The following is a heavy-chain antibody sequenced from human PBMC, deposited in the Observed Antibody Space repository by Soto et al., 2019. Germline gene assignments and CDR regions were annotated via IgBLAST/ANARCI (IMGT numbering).Heavy chain of an antibody. Sequence: PGGSLRLSCAASGFTFSDYYMTWIRQAPGKGLEWVSYISSSGTGIYYADSMKGRFTISRDNAKKSLYLQMSSLRAEDTAVYYCAREYSDAFDIWGQGTMVTVSS. CDR2: ISSSGTGI. D-gene: IGHD2-15*01. CDR3: AREYSDAFDI. V-gene: IGHV3-11*01. CDR1: GFTFSDYY. J-gene: IGHJ3*02.